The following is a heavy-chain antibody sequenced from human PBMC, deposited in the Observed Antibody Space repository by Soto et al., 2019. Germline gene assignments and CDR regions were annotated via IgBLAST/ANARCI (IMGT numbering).Heavy chain of an antibody. Sequence: GGSLRLSCAASGFTFSSYEMNWVRQAPGKGLEWVSYISSSGSTVFYADSVKGRFTISRDNAKDSLVLQMNSLRAEDTAVYYSPRVRATGSLEFDCWGQGTLVTVSS. J-gene: IGHJ4*02. V-gene: IGHV3-48*03. CDR1: GFTFSSYE. D-gene: IGHD1-1*01. CDR3: PRVRATGSLEFDC. CDR2: ISSSGSTV.